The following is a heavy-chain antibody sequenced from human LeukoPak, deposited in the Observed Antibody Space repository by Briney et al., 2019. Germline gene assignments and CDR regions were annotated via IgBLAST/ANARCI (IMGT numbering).Heavy chain of an antibody. D-gene: IGHD1-26*01. CDR3: AKGSGSYLSPLYYFDY. CDR2: ISSSGSTI. CDR1: GFTFSSYE. V-gene: IGHV3-48*03. J-gene: IGHJ4*02. Sequence: GGSLRLSCAASGFTFSSYEMNWVRQAPGKGLEWVSYISSSGSTIYYADSVKGRFTISRDNAKNSLYLQMNSLRAEDTAVYYCAKGSGSYLSPLYYFDYWGQGTLVTVSS.